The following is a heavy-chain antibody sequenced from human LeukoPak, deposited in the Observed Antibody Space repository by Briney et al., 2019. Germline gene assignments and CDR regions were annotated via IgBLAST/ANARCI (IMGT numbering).Heavy chain of an antibody. J-gene: IGHJ4*02. CDR3: AKSIPAIAVAVSTRQ. CDR1: GFTFSNYA. D-gene: IGHD6-19*01. V-gene: IGHV3-23*01. CDR2: VSSSGGNT. Sequence: GGSLRLSCAASGFTFSNYAMSWVRQAPGKGLEWVSAVSSSGGNTYYADSVKGRFTVSRDNSNNTLYLQMYSLRAEDTAVYYCAKSIPAIAVAVSTRQWGQGTLVTVSS.